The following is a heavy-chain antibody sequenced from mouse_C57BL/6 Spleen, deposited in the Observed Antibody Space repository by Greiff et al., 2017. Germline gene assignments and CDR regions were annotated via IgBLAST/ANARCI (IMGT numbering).Heavy chain of an antibody. CDR3: ARDLHYDYDGDYYAMDY. J-gene: IGHJ4*01. D-gene: IGHD2-4*01. CDR2: INYDGSST. Sequence: VQLVESEGGLVQPGSSMKLSCTASGFTFSDYYMAWVRQVPEKGLEWVANINYDGSSTYYLDSLKSRFIISRDNAKNILYLQMSSLKSEDTATYYCARDLHYDYDGDYYAMDYWGQGTSVTVSS. V-gene: IGHV5-16*01. CDR1: GFTFSDYY.